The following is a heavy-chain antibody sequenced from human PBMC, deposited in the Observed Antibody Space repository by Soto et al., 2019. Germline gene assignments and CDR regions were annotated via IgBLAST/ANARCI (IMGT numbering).Heavy chain of an antibody. CDR1: GASISSFN. Sequence: SESLSLTCSVSGASISSFNWNWVRQPAGKGPEWVGRLNIAGTINYNPSLKSRITMSMDTSKNQISLHLRSVTAADTAIYYCARDRGEYTSSWFWYFSHWGHGTLVTVSS. CDR2: LNIAGTI. J-gene: IGHJ2*01. CDR3: ARDRGEYTSSWFWYFSH. V-gene: IGHV4-4*07. D-gene: IGHD6-13*01.